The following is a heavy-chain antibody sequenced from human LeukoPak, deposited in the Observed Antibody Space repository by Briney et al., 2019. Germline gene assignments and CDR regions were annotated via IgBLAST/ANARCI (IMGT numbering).Heavy chain of an antibody. CDR2: IYYSGST. J-gene: IGHJ5*02. V-gene: IGHV4-59*08. Sequence: SETLSLTCSVSGASISSSYYCWFRQSPAKGLEWIGYIYYSGSTNYNPSLKSRVTISLDTSKNQFSLKLSSVTAADTAVYYCASHNWFDPWGQGTLVTVSS. CDR3: ASHNWFDP. CDR1: GASISSSY.